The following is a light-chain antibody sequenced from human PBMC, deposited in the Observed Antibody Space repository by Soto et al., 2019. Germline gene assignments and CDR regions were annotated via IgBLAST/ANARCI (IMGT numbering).Light chain of an antibody. CDR2: RSN. V-gene: IGLV1-47*01. J-gene: IGLJ2*01. CDR1: SSNIGRNF. Sequence: QSVLTQPPSASGTPGQRVTISCSGSSSNIGRNFVYWYQQLPGTAPTLLIYRSNQRPSGVPDRFSGSKSGTSASLAISGLRSDDEADYYCAAWDDSLSGPVVFGGGTKLTVL. CDR3: AAWDDSLSGPVV.